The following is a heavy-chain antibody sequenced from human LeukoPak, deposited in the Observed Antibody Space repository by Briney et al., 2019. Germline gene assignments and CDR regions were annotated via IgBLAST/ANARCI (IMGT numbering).Heavy chain of an antibody. CDR3: AKDRDLVSSCYPH. CDR1: GFTLSNYG. V-gene: IGHV3-23*01. CDR2: ITGSGDST. D-gene: IGHD2-15*01. J-gene: IGHJ4*03. Sequence: GGSLSHSRGPSGFTLSNYGMGWVRQAPRKGLEWVSGITGSGDSTQYSSSPMSGFTISRDNSKSTLYLQMNSLRAEDTAIYYCAKDRDLVSSCYPHRGHWAPVTVSS.